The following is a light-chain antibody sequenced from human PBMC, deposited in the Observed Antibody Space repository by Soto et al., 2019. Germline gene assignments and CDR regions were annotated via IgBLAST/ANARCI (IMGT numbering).Light chain of an antibody. Sequence: SVLTQSPGSLSLSPGEGSTLSCRASETIKKNYLAWYQQQPGQAPRLLIYAASRRATGIPDRFSGGGSGTDFTLTISRLEPEDIAVFYCQQYAESPITFGQGTRLEIK. CDR1: ETIKKNY. V-gene: IGKV3-20*01. CDR3: QQYAESPIT. J-gene: IGKJ5*01. CDR2: AAS.